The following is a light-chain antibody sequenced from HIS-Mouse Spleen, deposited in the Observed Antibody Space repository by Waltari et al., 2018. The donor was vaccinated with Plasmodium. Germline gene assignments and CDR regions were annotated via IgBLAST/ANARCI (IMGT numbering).Light chain of an antibody. CDR2: KDS. V-gene: IGLV3-25*03. Sequence: SYELTQPPSVSVSPGPTARTTCSGDALPKQYAYWFQQKPGQAPVLVIYKDSERPSGIPERFSGSSSGTTVTLTISGVQAEDEADYYCQSADSSGTYRVFGGGTKLTVL. J-gene: IGLJ2*01. CDR3: QSADSSGTYRV. CDR1: ALPKQY.